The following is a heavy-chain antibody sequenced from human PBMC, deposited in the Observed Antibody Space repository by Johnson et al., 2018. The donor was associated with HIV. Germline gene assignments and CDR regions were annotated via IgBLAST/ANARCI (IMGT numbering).Heavy chain of an antibody. Sequence: QVQLVESGGGVVQPGRSLRLSCAASGFTFSSYAMHWVRQAPGKGLEWVAVISYDGSNKYYADSVKGRFTIARDNSKNTLYLQMNSLRAEDTAVYYCASQYCGGDCYAFDIWGQGTMVTVSS. V-gene: IGHV3-30-3*01. D-gene: IGHD2-21*01. CDR2: ISYDGSNK. J-gene: IGHJ3*02. CDR1: GFTFSSYA. CDR3: ASQYCGGDCYAFDI.